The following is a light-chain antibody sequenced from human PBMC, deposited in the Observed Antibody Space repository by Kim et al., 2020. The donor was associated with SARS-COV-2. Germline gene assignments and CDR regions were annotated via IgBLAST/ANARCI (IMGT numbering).Light chain of an antibody. CDR2: DVI. CDR1: SSDIGRYNR. V-gene: IGLV2-18*02. J-gene: IGLJ2*01. CDR3: SSYTTSTTFV. Sequence: QSALTQPPSVSGSPGQSVTISCTGTSSDIGRYNRVSWYQQSPGTAPKLLIYDVINRPSGVPDRFSASKSGNMASLTISGLQSEDEADYYCSSYTTSTTFVFGGGTQLTVL.